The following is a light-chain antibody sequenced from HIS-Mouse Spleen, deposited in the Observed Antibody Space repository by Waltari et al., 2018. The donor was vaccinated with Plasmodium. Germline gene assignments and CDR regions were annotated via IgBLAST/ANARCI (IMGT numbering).Light chain of an antibody. CDR1: RGISNY. J-gene: IGKJ1*01. V-gene: IGKV1-27*01. CDR3: QQYNSDPLT. CDR2: AAS. Sequence: DILKPQSPPSLSASVGDRLTLTCRASRGISNYLAWYQQKPGKVPKLLIYAASTLQSGVPSRFSGSGSGTDFTLTISSLQPEDVATYYCQQYNSDPLTFGQGTKVEIK.